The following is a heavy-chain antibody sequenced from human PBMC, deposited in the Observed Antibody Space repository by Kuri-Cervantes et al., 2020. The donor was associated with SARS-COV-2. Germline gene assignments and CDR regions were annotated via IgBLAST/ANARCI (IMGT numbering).Heavy chain of an antibody. Sequence: LRLSCTVSGGSISSGGYYCSWIRQHPVKGLEWIGYIYYSGSTYYNPSLKSRVTISVDTSKNQFSLKLSSVTAADTAVYYCARVSKPRPGIAAAGTNFDPWGQGTLVTVSS. J-gene: IGHJ5*02. V-gene: IGHV4-31*02. D-gene: IGHD6-13*01. CDR1: GGSISSGGYY. CDR2: IYYSGST. CDR3: ARVSKPRPGIAAAGTNFDP.